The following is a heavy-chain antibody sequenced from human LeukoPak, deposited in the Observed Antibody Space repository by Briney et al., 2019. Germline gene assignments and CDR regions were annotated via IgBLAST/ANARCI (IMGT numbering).Heavy chain of an antibody. D-gene: IGHD3-3*01. J-gene: IGHJ3*02. CDR3: ARARPPRITIFGVVHAFDI. V-gene: IGHV4-34*01. CDR1: GGSFGGYY. CDR2: INHSGST. Sequence: SETLSLTCAVYGGSFGGYYWSWIRQPPGKGLEWIGEINHSGSTNYNPSLKSRVTISVDTSKNQFSLKLSSVTAADTAVYYCARARPPRITIFGVVHAFDIWGQGTMVTVSS.